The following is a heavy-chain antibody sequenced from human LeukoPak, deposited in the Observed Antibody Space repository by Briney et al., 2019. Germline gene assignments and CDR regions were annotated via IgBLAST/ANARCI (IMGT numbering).Heavy chain of an antibody. Sequence: GGSLRLSCAASGFTFSSYAMHWVRQAPGKGLEWVAVISYDGSNKYYADSVKGRFTISRDNSKNTLYLQMNSLRAEDTAVYYCARSRWLGAISAQTFDYWGQGTLVTVSS. CDR2: ISYDGSNK. V-gene: IGHV3-30-3*01. J-gene: IGHJ4*02. CDR3: ARSRWLGAISAQTFDY. CDR1: GFTFSSYA. D-gene: IGHD1-26*01.